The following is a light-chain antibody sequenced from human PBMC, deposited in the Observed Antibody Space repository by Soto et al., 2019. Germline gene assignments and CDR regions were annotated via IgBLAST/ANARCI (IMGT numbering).Light chain of an antibody. Sequence: QSAMTQPPSVSAAPGQKVTISCSGSSSNIGGNSVSWYQQLPGTAPKLLIYDDNKRPSGIPDRFSGSNSGNTATLTISRVEAGDEADYYCQVWDSSSDQGVFGGGTKVTVL. V-gene: IGLV1-51*01. CDR1: SSNIGGNS. J-gene: IGLJ3*02. CDR2: DDN. CDR3: QVWDSSSDQGV.